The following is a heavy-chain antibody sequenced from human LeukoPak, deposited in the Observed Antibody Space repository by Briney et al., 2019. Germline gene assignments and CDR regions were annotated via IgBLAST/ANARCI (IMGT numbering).Heavy chain of an antibody. V-gene: IGHV3-48*03. D-gene: IGHD3-10*01. CDR2: ISSSGSTI. J-gene: IGHJ4*02. Sequence: GGSLRLSCAASGFTFSSYEMNWVRQAPGKGLEWVSYISSSGSTIYYADSVKGRFTISRDNAKNSLYLQMNSLRAEDTAVYYCARFAAGQMYYFDYWGQGTLVTVSS. CDR1: GFTFSSYE. CDR3: ARFAAGQMYYFDY.